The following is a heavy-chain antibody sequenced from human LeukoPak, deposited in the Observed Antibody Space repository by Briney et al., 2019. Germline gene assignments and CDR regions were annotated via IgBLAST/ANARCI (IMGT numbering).Heavy chain of an antibody. CDR2: ISSSSSTV. CDR3: AKSIWYSSSWYFDY. CDR1: GFTFSTYN. J-gene: IGHJ4*02. D-gene: IGHD6-13*01. V-gene: IGHV3-48*01. Sequence: QPGGSLRLSCAASGFTFSTYNMNWVRQAPGKGLEWVSYISSSSSTVYYADSVKGRFTISRDNAKNSLYLQMNSLRAEDTAVYYCAKSIWYSSSWYFDYWGQGTLVTVSS.